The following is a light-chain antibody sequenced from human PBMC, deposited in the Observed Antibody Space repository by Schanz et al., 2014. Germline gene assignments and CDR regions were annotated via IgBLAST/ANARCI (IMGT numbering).Light chain of an antibody. CDR2: DAS. CDR1: QSVTSW. V-gene: IGKV3-11*01. CDR3: QQYGTSPIT. J-gene: IGKJ5*01. Sequence: EIVLTQSPATLSLSPGERATLSCRASQSVTSWLAWYQQKPGQAPRLLIYDASNRATGIPARFSGSGSGADFTLTISSLEPEDFAVYYCQQYGTSPITFGQGTRL.